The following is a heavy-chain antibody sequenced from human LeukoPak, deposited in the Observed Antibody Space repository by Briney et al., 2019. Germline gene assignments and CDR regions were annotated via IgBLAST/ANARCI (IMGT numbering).Heavy chain of an antibody. CDR2: ISAYNGNT. D-gene: IGHD2-2*01. CDR1: GYTFTSYG. Sequence: ASVKVSCKASGYTFTSYGISWVRQAPGQGLEWMGWISAYNGNTNYAQKLQGRVTMTTDTSTSTAYMELRSLRSDDTAVYYCARSPIVVVPAAMPGTPDSWGQGTLVTVSS. J-gene: IGHJ4*02. CDR3: ARSPIVVVPAAMPGTPDS. V-gene: IGHV1-18*01.